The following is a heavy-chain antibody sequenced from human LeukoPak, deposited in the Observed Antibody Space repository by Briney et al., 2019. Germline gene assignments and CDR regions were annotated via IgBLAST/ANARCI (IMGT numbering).Heavy chain of an antibody. CDR3: ASLTKDSGYDLKFDY. Sequence: PSETLSLTCTVSGGSISSNSYYWGWIRQPPGKGLEWIGRIYTSGSTNYNPSLKSRVTISVDKSKNQFSLKLSSVTAADTAVYYCASLTKDSGYDLKFDYWGQGTLVTVSS. J-gene: IGHJ4*02. CDR1: GGSISSNSYY. CDR2: IYTSGST. V-gene: IGHV4-61*05. D-gene: IGHD5-12*01.